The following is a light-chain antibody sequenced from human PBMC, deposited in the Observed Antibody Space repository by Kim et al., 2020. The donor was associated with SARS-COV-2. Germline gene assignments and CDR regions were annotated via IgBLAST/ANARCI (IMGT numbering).Light chain of an antibody. J-gene: IGKJ2*01. CDR2: GAS. CDR3: QQYSSSPPT. Sequence: EIVLTQSPGTLSLSPGERATLSCRASQSVSSNYLAWYQQKPGQAPRLLIHGASSRATGIPDRFTGSGSGTDFTLTISSLEPEDFAVYSCQQYSSSPPTFGQGTKLEI. CDR1: QSVSSNY. V-gene: IGKV3-20*01.